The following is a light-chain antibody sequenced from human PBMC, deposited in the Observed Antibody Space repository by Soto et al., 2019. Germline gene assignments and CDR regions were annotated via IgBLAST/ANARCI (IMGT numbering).Light chain of an antibody. CDR1: QTVNSR. J-gene: IGKJ5*01. CDR2: HTS. CDR3: QQRNIWPPVT. V-gene: IGKV3-11*01. Sequence: EIVLTQSPATLSSSPGERATLSCRASQTVNSRLAWYQHKPGQAPRLLIYHTSSRATGIPDRFSGSGSGTDFTLTISRLEPEDFAVYYCQQRNIWPPVTFGQGTRLEIK.